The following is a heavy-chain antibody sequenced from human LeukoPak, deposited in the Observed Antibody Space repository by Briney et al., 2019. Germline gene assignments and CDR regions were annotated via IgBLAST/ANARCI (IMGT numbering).Heavy chain of an antibody. V-gene: IGHV4-59*08. CDR2: IFYNEGT. D-gene: IGHD3/OR15-3a*01. J-gene: IGHJ4*02. CDR3: ARQTGSGLFILP. CDR1: SGSFRTYY. Sequence: SETLSLTCTVSSGSFRTYYWSWIRQPPGKGLEWIGYIFYNEGTSYNPSLKSRVTISVDTSKNQFSLRLTSVTAADTAVYYCARQTGSGLFILPGGQGTLVTVSS.